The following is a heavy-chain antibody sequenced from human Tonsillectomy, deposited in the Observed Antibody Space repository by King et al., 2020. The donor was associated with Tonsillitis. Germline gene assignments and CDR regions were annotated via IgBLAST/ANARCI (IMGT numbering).Heavy chain of an antibody. CDR1: GYTFTGYY. Sequence: QLVQSGAEVKKPGASVKVSCKASGYTFTGYYMHWVRQAPGQGLEWMGWINPNSGGTNYAQKFQGRVTMTRDTSISTVYMELSRLTSDDTAVYYCGRDMAYDFWSGPNYYYYGMDVWVQGTTVTVSS. V-gene: IGHV1-2*02. J-gene: IGHJ6*02. CDR3: GRDMAYDFWSGPNYYYYGMDV. D-gene: IGHD3-3*01. CDR2: INPNSGGT.